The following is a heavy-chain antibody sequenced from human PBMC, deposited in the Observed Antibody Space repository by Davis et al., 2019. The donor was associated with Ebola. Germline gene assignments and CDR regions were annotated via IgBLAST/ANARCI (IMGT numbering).Heavy chain of an antibody. Sequence: SETLSLTCTVSGGSIDSGGYYWSWIRQRPGKGLEWIGYIFYSGSTYYNPSLKSRVSISVDTSKNQFSLKLSSVTAADTAVYYCARTPYCSGGSCYSNPHFDYWGQGTLVTVSS. CDR2: IFYSGST. CDR3: ARTPYCSGGSCYSNPHFDY. J-gene: IGHJ4*02. D-gene: IGHD2-15*01. V-gene: IGHV4-31*03. CDR1: GGSIDSGGYY.